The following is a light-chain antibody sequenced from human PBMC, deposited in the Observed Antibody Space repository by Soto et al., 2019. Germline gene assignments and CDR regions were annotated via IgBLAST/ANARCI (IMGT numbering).Light chain of an antibody. CDR3: QQANSFPFT. J-gene: IGKJ5*01. CDR2: AAS. V-gene: IGKV1-12*01. CDR1: QGISRW. Sequence: DIQMTQSQSSVSASVGDRVTITCRASQGISRWLAWYQQKPGKAPKLLIYAASSLQSGVPSRFSGSGSGTDFTLTISSLQPEDFATYYCQQANSFPFTFGQGTRLEIK.